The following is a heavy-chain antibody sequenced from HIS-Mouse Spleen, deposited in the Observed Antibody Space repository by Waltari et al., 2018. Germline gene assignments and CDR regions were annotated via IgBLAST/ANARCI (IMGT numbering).Heavy chain of an antibody. CDR2: IYYSGST. CDR3: AREIPYSSSWYDWYFDL. V-gene: IGHV4-39*07. Sequence: QLQLQESGPGLVKPSETLSLTCIVSGGPISSSSYYWGWIRQPPGKGLGWIGSIYYSGSTYYNPSLKSRVTISVDTSKNQFSLKLSSVTAADTAVYYCAREIPYSSSWYDWYFDLWGRGTLVTVSS. CDR1: GGPISSSSYY. D-gene: IGHD6-13*01. J-gene: IGHJ2*01.